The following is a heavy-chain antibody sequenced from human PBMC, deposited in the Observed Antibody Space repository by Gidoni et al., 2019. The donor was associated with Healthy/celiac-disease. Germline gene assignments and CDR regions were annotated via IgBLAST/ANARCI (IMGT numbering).Heavy chain of an antibody. CDR3: ASTVRSFYWYFDP. CDR2: IYYSGST. J-gene: IGHJ2*01. Sequence: QVQLQESGPGLVKPSQTLSLPCTVSGGSISSGGYYWSWIRQHPGKGLEWIGYIYYSGSTYYNPSLKSRVTISVDTSKNQFSLKLSSVTAADTAVYYCASTVRSFYWYFDPWGRGTLVTVSS. V-gene: IGHV4-31*03. D-gene: IGHD2-15*01. CDR1: GGSISSGGYY.